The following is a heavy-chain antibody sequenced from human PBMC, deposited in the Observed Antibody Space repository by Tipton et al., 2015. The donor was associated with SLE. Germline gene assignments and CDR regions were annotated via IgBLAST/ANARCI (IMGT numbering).Heavy chain of an antibody. V-gene: IGHV4-39*01. D-gene: IGHD3-10*01. CDR3: ARLSPLWFGEYTEY. J-gene: IGHJ4*02. CDR1: GDSITNSNYN. Sequence: TLSLTCTVSGDSITNSNYNWGWIRQSPGKGLEWIGSTHYSGTTYYNPSLESRVTMSMDTSKNEFSLNLRSVTATDTAVYYCARLSPLWFGEYTEYWGQGTLVTVTS. CDR2: THYSGTT.